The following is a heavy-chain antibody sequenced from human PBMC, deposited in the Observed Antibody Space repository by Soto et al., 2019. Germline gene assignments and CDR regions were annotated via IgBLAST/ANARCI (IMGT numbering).Heavy chain of an antibody. CDR1: GGIFSSYD. V-gene: IGHV1-69*01. J-gene: IGHJ2*01. CDR3: AREYSSSSQYLYFDV. D-gene: IGHD6-6*01. CDR2: IIPITGTT. Sequence: QVQLVQSGAEVKKPGSSVKVSCKVSGGIFSSYDIGWVRQAPGQGLEWMAGIIPITGTTNRAQKFQGRVTVTADESTTTVYMELSSLTAEDTAVYYCAREYSSSSQYLYFDVWGRGTLVTVSS.